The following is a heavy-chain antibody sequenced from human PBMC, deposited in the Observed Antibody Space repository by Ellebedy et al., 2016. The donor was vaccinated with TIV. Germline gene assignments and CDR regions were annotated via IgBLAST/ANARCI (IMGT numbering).Heavy chain of an antibody. CDR3: ARRREVIELDY. J-gene: IGHJ4*02. CDR1: GGSISSYY. D-gene: IGHD2/OR15-2a*01. V-gene: IGHV4-59*01. Sequence: MPSETLSLTCTVSGGSISSYYWSWIRQPPGKGLEWIGYIYYSGSTNYNPSLKSRVTISVDTSKSQFSLKLSSVTAADTAVYYCARRREVIELDYWGQGTLVTVSS. CDR2: IYYSGST.